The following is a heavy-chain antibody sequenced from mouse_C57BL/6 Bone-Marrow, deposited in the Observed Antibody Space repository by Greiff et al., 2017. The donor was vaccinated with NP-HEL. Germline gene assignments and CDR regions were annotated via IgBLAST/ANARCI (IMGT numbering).Heavy chain of an antibody. J-gene: IGHJ4*01. CDR1: GYTFTDYY. CDR3: ARYYGYDDAMDY. V-gene: IGHV1-26*01. D-gene: IGHD2-2*01. Sequence: EVQLQQSGPELVKPGASVKISCKASGYTFTDYYMNWVKQSHGKSLEWIGDINPNNGGTSYNQKFKGKATLTVDKSSSTAYMELRSLTSEDSAAYYCARYYGYDDAMDYWGQGTSVTVSS. CDR2: INPNNGGT.